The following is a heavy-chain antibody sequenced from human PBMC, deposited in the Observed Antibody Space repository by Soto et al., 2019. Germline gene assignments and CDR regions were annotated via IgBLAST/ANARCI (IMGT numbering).Heavy chain of an antibody. CDR1: GFTFSSFE. D-gene: IGHD3-22*01. CDR2: ISSGGKTT. CDR3: ARNYIIYYDGSRAHYS. V-gene: IGHV3-48*03. J-gene: IGHJ5*02. Sequence: GGSLRLSCVASGFTFSSFEMNWVRQAPGKGLEWISYISSGGKTTYYADSVKGRFTISRDNAKNSLYLQMNSLRAEDAAVYYCARNYIIYYDGSRAHYSWGRGTLVTVSS.